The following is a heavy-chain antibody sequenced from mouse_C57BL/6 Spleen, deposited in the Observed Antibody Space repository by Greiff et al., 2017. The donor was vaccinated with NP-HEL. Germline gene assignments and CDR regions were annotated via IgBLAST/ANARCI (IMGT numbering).Heavy chain of an antibody. CDR3: ARDQGRGGFAY. V-gene: IGHV1-69*01. J-gene: IGHJ3*01. Sequence: VQLQQSGAELVMPGASVKLSCKASGYTFTSYWMHWVKQRPGQGLEWIGEIDPSDSYTNYNQKFKGKSTLTVDKSSSTAYMQLSSLTSEDSAVYYCARDQGRGGFAYWGQGTLVTVSA. CDR1: GYTFTSYW. D-gene: IGHD3-2*02. CDR2: IDPSDSYT.